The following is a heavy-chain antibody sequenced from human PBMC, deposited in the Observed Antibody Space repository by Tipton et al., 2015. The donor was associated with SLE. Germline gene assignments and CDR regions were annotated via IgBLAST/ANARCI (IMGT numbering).Heavy chain of an antibody. V-gene: IGHV3-53*01. J-gene: IGHJ4*02. CDR2: VFNAGAT. CDR3: AGASWNYGFFDY. D-gene: IGHD1-7*01. Sequence: SLRLSCAASGFSASSNYVSWIRQAPGKGLEWVSVVFNAGATYYADSVKGRFTMSRDNSMNTLSLQMNSLRAEDTAVYYCAGASWNYGFFDYWGQGTLVTVSS. CDR1: GFSASSNY.